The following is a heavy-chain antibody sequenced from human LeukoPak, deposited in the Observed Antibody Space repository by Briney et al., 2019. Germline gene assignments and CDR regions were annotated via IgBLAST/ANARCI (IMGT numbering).Heavy chain of an antibody. CDR1: GFTFSTSW. CDR2: ISSDGSAT. D-gene: IGHD6-13*01. CDR3: ARVRSSSWYDY. Sequence: GGSLRPSCATSGFTFSTSWMHWVRQAPGKGLVWVSLISSDGSATTYADSVKGRFTISRDNVKNTPYLQMNSLRVEDTALYYCARVRSSSWYDYWGQGALVTVSS. V-gene: IGHV3-74*01. J-gene: IGHJ4*02.